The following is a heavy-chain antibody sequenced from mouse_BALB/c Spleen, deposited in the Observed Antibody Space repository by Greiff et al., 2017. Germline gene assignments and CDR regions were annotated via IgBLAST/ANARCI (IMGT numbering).Heavy chain of an antibody. Sequence: EVKLEESGPGLVKPSQSLSLTCTVTGYSITSDYAWNWIRQFPGNKLEWMGYISYSGSTSYNPSLKSRISITRDTSKNQFFLQLNSVTTEDTATYYCAYYVRGAMDYWGQGTSVTVSS. CDR1: GYSITSDYA. D-gene: IGHD1-1*01. CDR3: AYYVRGAMDY. V-gene: IGHV3-2*02. CDR2: ISYSGST. J-gene: IGHJ4*01.